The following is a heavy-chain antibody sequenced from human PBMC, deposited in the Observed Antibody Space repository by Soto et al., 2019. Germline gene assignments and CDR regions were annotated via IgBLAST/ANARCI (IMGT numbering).Heavy chain of an antibody. V-gene: IGHV4-59*08. D-gene: IGHD3-9*01. Sequence: SETLSLTCTVSGGSISSYYWSWIRQPPGKGLEWIGYIYYSGSTNYNPSLRSRVTISVDTSKNQFSLKLSSVTAADTAVYYCARLGHFDLQSYFEYWVQGPLVTVSS. CDR2: IYYSGST. J-gene: IGHJ4*02. CDR3: ARLGHFDLQSYFEY. CDR1: GGSISSYY.